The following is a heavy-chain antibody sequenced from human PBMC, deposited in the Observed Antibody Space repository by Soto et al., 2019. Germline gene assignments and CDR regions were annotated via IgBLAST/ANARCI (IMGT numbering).Heavy chain of an antibody. CDR1: GFTFSNAW. D-gene: IGHD3-3*01. V-gene: IGHV3-15*01. CDR2: IKSKTDGGTT. Sequence: EVQLVESGGGLVKPGGSLRLSCAASGFTFSNAWMSWVRQAPGKGLEWVGRIKSKTDGGTTDYAAPVKGRFTISRDDSKNTLYLQMNSLKTEDTAVYYCTTDQPVLRFLEWIDYWGQGTLVTVSS. CDR3: TTDQPVLRFLEWIDY. J-gene: IGHJ4*02.